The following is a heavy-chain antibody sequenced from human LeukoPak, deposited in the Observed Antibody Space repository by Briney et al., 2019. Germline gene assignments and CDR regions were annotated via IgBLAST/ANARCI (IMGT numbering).Heavy chain of an antibody. Sequence: PGVSLRRSCAASGFTFSSYSMNRVRQAPGKGLDWVSGISGTSSYMYYGDSVKGRFTVSRDNAKNSLYLQMESLRVEDTAVYYCARDLHYYGSGPWGQGTLVTVSS. D-gene: IGHD3-10*01. J-gene: IGHJ5*02. CDR3: ARDLHYYGSGP. CDR1: GFTFSSYS. CDR2: ISGTSSYM. V-gene: IGHV3-21*01.